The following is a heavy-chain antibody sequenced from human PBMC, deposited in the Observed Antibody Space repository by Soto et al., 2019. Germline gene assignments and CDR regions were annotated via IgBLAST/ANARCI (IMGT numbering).Heavy chain of an antibody. V-gene: IGHV3-7*01. CDR2: IKRDGSEK. J-gene: IGHJ6*03. CDR1: GLTFSSHW. CDR3: ARDSPYYSMDV. Sequence: EVQLVESGGGLVQPGGSLRLSCAASGLTFSSHWMTWVRQAPGKGLEWVANIKRDGSEKYYVDSVKGRLTISRDNAKNSLFLQMNSLRAEDTAVYFCARDSPYYSMDVWGKGTTVTVSS.